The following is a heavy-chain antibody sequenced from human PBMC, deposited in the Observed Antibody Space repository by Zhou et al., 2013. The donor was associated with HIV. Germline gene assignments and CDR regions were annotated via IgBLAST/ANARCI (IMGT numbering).Heavy chain of an antibody. CDR2: IIPILGIA. Sequence: QVQLVQSGAEVKKPGSSVKVSCKASGGTFSSYAISWVRQAPGQGLEWMGRIIPILGIANYAQKFQGRVTITADKSTSTAYMELSSLRSEDTAVYYCARDLDCSSTSCHPMVDVWGQRGPRVTVSS. V-gene: IGHV1-69*04. CDR1: GGTFSSYA. D-gene: IGHD2-2*01. CDR3: ARDLDCSSTSCHPMVDV. J-gene: IGHJ6*01.